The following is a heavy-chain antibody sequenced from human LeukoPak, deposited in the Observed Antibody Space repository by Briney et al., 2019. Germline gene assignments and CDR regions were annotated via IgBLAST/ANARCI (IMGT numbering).Heavy chain of an antibody. CDR2: INPNSGGT. CDR3: ARMPQGIAAAGTSAFDI. V-gene: IGHV1-2*02. J-gene: IGHJ3*02. D-gene: IGHD6-13*01. Sequence: ASVKVSCKASGYTFTGYYMHWVRQAPGQGLEWMGWINPNSGGTNYAQKFQGRVTMTRNTSISTAYMELSSLRSEDTAVYYCARMPQGIAAAGTSAFDIWGQGTMVTVSS. CDR1: GYTFTGYY.